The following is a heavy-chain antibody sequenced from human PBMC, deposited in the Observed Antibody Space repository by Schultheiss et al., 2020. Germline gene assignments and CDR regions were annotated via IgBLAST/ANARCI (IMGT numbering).Heavy chain of an antibody. V-gene: IGHV3-21*01. J-gene: IGHJ4*02. CDR2: ISSSSSYI. CDR1: GFTFSSYS. D-gene: IGHD6-6*01. CDR3: ARDARIAARYFDY. Sequence: GGSLRLSCAASGFTFSSYSMNWVRQAPGKGLEWVSSISSSSSYIYYADSVKGRFTISRDNAKNSLYLQMNSLRAEDTAVYYCARDARIAARYFDYWGQGTLVTVSS.